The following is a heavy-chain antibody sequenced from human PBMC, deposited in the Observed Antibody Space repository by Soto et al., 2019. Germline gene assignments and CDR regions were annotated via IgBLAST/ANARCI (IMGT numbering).Heavy chain of an antibody. D-gene: IGHD1-7*01. CDR1: GDSVSSNSAA. CDR2: TYYRSRWYN. CDR3: AGTTSHQWYYMDV. Sequence: QVQLQESGPGLVKPSQTLALTCAISGDSVSSNSAAWNWIRLSPSRGLEWLARTYYRSRWYNDYAVSVRSRITVNPDTSKNQFSLQLTSVTPEDMTVYYCAGTTSHQWYYMDVWAKGTTVTVSS. V-gene: IGHV6-1*01. J-gene: IGHJ6*03.